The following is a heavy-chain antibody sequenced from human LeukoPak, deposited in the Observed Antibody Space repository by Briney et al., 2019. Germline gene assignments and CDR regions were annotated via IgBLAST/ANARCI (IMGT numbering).Heavy chain of an antibody. CDR3: ARDNGWDRGLDS. D-gene: IGHD6-19*01. CDR1: GDSVSSNSNS. V-gene: IGHV6-1*01. J-gene: IGHJ4*02. CDR2: TYYRSKWYN. Sequence: SQTLSLTRVISGDSVSSNSNSWNWIRQSPSRGLEWLGRTYYRSKWYNDYAVSVKSRITIDPDTSKNQFSLQLTSVTPEDTAIYYCARDNGWDRGLDSWGQGTLVTVSS.